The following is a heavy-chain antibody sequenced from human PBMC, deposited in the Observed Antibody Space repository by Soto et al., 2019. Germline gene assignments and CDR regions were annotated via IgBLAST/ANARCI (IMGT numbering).Heavy chain of an antibody. D-gene: IGHD3-22*01. V-gene: IGHV3-74*01. CDR3: ARGAGSAYYVDS. J-gene: IGHJ4*02. CDR2: INFYGSTT. Sequence: EVQLVESGGGLVQPGGSLRLSCAASGFTFSSYWMHWVRQAPGKGLVWVSHINFYGSTTNYADFVKGQFTISRDNAKNTVYLQMNSLRAEDTAVYYCARGAGSAYYVDSWGQGTLVTVSS. CDR1: GFTFSSYW.